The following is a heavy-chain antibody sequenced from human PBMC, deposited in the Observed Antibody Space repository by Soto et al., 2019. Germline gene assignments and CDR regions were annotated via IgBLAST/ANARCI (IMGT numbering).Heavy chain of an antibody. J-gene: IGHJ6*02. Sequence: QGQLGESGGGLAKPGGSLRLSYAASGFTFSDYYMSWIRQAPGKGLEWVSYISSSGTTIYYADSVKGRFTISRDNARNSLFLQMNSLRAEDTAVYYCAKGYVWGSYRPSMDVWGHGTTVTVSS. CDR1: GFTFSDYY. V-gene: IGHV3-11*01. CDR2: ISSSGTTI. CDR3: AKGYVWGSYRPSMDV. D-gene: IGHD3-16*02.